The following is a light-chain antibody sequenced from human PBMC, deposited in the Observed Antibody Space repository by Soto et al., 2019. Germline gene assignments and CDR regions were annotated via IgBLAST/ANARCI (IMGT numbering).Light chain of an antibody. CDR3: QQYDHWPPA. CDR2: GAY. J-gene: IGKJ1*01. V-gene: IGKV3-15*01. Sequence: EIVLTQSPATLSVSPGERATLSCRASQTLTNNLAWYQQKPGQSPRLLMYGAYNRATGIPARFSGSGSGTEFTLTISSLQSEDFVVYYCQQYDHWPPAFGQGTKVEVK. CDR1: QTLTNN.